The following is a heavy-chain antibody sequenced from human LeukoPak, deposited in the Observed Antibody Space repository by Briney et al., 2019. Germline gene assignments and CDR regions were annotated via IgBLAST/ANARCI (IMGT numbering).Heavy chain of an antibody. D-gene: IGHD5-24*01. J-gene: IGHJ4*02. CDR1: GFTFSSYS. Sequence: GGSLRLSCAASGFTFSSYSMNWVRQAPGKGLEWVSSISSSSSYIYYADSVKGRFTISKDNAKNSLYLQMNSLRAEDTAVYYCTRHGFRAQESTLESQSNDYWGQGTLVTVSS. V-gene: IGHV3-21*01. CDR2: ISSSSSYI. CDR3: TRHGFRAQESTLESQSNDY.